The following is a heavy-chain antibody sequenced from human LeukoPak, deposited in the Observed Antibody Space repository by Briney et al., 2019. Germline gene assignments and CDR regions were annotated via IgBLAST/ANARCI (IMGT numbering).Heavy chain of an antibody. CDR2: IYHSGST. V-gene: IGHV4-4*02. J-gene: IGHJ3*02. D-gene: IGHD3-22*01. Sequence: PGGSLRLSCAASGFTFSSYSMNWVRQAPGKGLEWIGEIYHSGSTNYNPSLKSRVTISVDKSKNQFSLKLSSVTAADTALYYCARAVYNSGYYYDDFDIWGQGTMVTVSS. CDR1: GFTFSSYSM. CDR3: ARAVYNSGYYYDDFDI.